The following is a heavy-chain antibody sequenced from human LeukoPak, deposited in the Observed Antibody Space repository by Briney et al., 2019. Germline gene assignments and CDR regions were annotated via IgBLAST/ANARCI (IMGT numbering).Heavy chain of an antibody. CDR1: GFTFSSYA. Sequence: GGSLRLSCAASGFTFSSYAMHWVRQAPGKGLEWVAVISYDGSNKYYADSVKGRFTISRDNSRSTLCLQMNSLRPEDTAIYYCAREGYYGSGSPPSLYFDYWGQGTLVTVSS. CDR3: AREGYYGSGSPPSLYFDY. J-gene: IGHJ4*02. V-gene: IGHV3-30-3*01. CDR2: ISYDGSNK. D-gene: IGHD3-10*01.